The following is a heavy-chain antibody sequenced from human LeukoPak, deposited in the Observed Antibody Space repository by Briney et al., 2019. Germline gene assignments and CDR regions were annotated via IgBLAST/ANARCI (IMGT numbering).Heavy chain of an antibody. V-gene: IGHV3-48*02. Sequence: GGSLRLSCAASGFIFSNSGMNWVRQAPGKALEWVSYISSSSSAIYYADSVKGRFTISRDNAKNSLYLQMHSLRDDDLAVYYCAALRFSARTVYWGQGTLVTVSS. J-gene: IGHJ4*02. CDR2: ISSSSSAI. D-gene: IGHD6-6*01. CDR3: AALRFSARTVY. CDR1: GFIFSNSG.